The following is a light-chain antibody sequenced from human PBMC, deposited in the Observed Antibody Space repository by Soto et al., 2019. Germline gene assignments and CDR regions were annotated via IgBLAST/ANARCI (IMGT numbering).Light chain of an antibody. CDR3: ATWDDSLSNYL. CDR1: SSNIGSNY. J-gene: IGLJ1*01. CDR2: RNN. V-gene: IGLV1-47*01. Sequence: QSVLTQPPSASGTPGQRVTISCSGSSSNIGSNYVYWYQHLTGTAPKLLIYRNNQRPSGVPDRFSGSKSGTSASLAISGLRSEDEADYYCATWDDSLSNYLFGTGTKLTVL.